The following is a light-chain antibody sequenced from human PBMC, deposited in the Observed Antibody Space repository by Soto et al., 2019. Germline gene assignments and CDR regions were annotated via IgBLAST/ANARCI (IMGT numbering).Light chain of an antibody. CDR1: QSVSTN. Sequence: EIVVTQSPATLSVSTGERATLSCRASQSVSTNLAWYQQKPGQSPRLLIYGTSTRATDIPARFSGSGSGTEFTLTISSLQSEDSAVYYCHQYNFWPTFGQGTKVDI. CDR3: HQYNFWPT. CDR2: GTS. J-gene: IGKJ1*01. V-gene: IGKV3-15*01.